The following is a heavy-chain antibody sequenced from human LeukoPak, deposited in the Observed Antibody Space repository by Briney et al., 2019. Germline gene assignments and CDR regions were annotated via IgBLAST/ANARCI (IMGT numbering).Heavy chain of an antibody. CDR3: AKQIGYCSDGSCYFPY. CDR2: ISNNGGYT. Sequence: GGSLRLSCAASGFTFSSSAMSWVRQAPGKGLEWVSAISNNGGYTYYADSVQGRFTISRDNSKSTLCLQMNSLRAEDTAVYYCAKQIGYCSDGSCYFPYWGQGTLVTVSS. V-gene: IGHV3-23*01. D-gene: IGHD2-15*01. J-gene: IGHJ4*02. CDR1: GFTFSSSA.